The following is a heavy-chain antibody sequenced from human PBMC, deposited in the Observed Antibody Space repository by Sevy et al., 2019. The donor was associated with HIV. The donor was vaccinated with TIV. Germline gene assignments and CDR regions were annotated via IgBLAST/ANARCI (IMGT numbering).Heavy chain of an antibody. CDR1: GFTFSNAW. CDR3: XXXXXXXXXAPFAFDI. V-gene: IGHV3-15*01. CDR2: IKSKTDGGTT. J-gene: IGHJ3*02. Sequence: GGSLRLSCAASGFTFSNAWMSWVRQAPGKGLEWVGRIKSKTDGGTTDYAAPVKGRFTISRDDSKNTLYLQMNSLKTXXXXXXXXXXXXXXXXXAPFAFDIWGQGTMVTVSS.